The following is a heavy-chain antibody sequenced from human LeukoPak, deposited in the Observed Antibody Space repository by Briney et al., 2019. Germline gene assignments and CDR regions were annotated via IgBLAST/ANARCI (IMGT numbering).Heavy chain of an antibody. D-gene: IGHD3-22*01. CDR3: ARALGDSGYDY. J-gene: IGHJ4*02. CDR1: GFTVSSNY. V-gene: IGHV3-53*01. CDR2: IYSGGST. Sequence: GGSLRLSCAASGFTVSSNYMSWVRQALGKGLEWVSVIYSGGSTHYADSVKGRFTISRDNSKNTLYLQMNSLRAEDTAVYYCARALGDSGYDYWGQGTLVTVSS.